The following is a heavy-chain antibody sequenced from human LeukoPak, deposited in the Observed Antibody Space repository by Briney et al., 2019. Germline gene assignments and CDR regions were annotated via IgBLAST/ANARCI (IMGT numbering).Heavy chain of an antibody. CDR1: GGSISSYY. J-gene: IGHJ4*02. V-gene: IGHV4-4*07. CDR3: ARAPPGAYSGSYYFDY. D-gene: IGHD1-26*01. CDR2: IYTSGST. Sequence: PSETLSLTCTVSGGSISSYYWSWIRQPAGKGLEWIGRIYTSGSTNYNPSLKSRVAMSVDTSKNQFSLKLSSVTAADTAVYYCARAPPGAYSGSYYFDYSGQGTLVTVSS.